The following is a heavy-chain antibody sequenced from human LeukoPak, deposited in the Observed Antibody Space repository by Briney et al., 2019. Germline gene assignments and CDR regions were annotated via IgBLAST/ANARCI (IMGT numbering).Heavy chain of an antibody. CDR2: INPNSGGT. J-gene: IGHJ4*02. CDR1: GYTFTGYY. Sequence: ASVKVSCKASGYTFTGYYMHWVRQAPGQGLEWMGWINPNSGGTNYAQKFQGRVTMTRDTSISTAYMELSRLRSDDTAVYYCATTKQQLARGYFDYWGQGTLVTVSS. D-gene: IGHD6-13*01. CDR3: ATTKQQLARGYFDY. V-gene: IGHV1-2*02.